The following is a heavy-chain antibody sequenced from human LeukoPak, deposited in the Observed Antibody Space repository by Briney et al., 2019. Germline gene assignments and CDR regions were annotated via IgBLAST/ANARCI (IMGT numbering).Heavy chain of an antibody. CDR2: ISYDGSNK. D-gene: IGHD1-1*01. V-gene: IGHV3-30*18. CDR3: AKVKDDGYLKNDLDY. J-gene: IGHJ4*02. Sequence: QTGGSLRLSCAASGFTFSNYGMHWARQAPGKGLEGVAVISYDGSNKYYADSVKGRFTISRDKSKNTLYLQMISLRAEDTAMYYCAKVKDDGYLKNDLDYWGQGTLVTVSS. CDR1: GFTFSNYG.